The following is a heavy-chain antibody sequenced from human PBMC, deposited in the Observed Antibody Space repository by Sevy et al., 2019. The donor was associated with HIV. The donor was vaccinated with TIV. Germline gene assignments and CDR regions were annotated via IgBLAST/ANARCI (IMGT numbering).Heavy chain of an antibody. J-gene: IGHJ4*02. Sequence: SETLSLTCAVYGGSFSGYYWSWIRQPPGKGLEWIGEINHSGSTNYNPSLKSRVTISVDTSKYQFSLKLSSVTAADTAVYYCARPRDDYSNARDFDYWGQGTLVTVSS. CDR3: ARPRDDYSNARDFDY. CDR2: INHSGST. CDR1: GGSFSGYY. D-gene: IGHD4-4*01. V-gene: IGHV4-34*01.